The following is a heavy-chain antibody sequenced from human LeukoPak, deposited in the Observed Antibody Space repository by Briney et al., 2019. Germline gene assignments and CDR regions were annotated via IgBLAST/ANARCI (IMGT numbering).Heavy chain of an antibody. J-gene: IGHJ4*02. CDR3: ASLAAAGMNDY. Sequence: GGSLRLSCAASGFTFSSYATHWVRQAPGKGLEWVAVISYDGSNKYYADSVKGRFTISRDNSKNTLYLQMNSLRAEDTAVYYCASLAAAGMNDYWGQGTLVTVSS. D-gene: IGHD6-13*01. CDR2: ISYDGSNK. CDR1: GFTFSSYA. V-gene: IGHV3-30-3*01.